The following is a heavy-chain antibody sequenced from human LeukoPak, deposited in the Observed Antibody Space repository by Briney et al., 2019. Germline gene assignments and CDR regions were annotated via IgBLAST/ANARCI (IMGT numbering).Heavy chain of an antibody. Sequence: GGSLRLSCAASGFTFSTFTMNWVRQAPGKGLERVSVIYTDGSSYYADSVKGRFTISRDNSKNTLYLQMNSLRAEDTAVYYCAREGSTGDYYFDYWGQGTLVTVSS. CDR3: AREGSTGDYYFDY. CDR1: GFTFSTFT. CDR2: IYTDGSS. J-gene: IGHJ4*02. D-gene: IGHD7-27*01. V-gene: IGHV3-53*01.